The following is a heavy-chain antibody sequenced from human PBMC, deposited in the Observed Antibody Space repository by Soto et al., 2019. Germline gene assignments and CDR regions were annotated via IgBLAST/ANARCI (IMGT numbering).Heavy chain of an antibody. Sequence: QVQLVQSGAEVTKPGASVRVSCKTSGYTFSTYGLSWVRQAPGQGLEWMGWSVADSGNTVYAQKFQGRVTGTTARSTNTAYMELRSLRSADTALYYCARVAGYGSGSRHFDNWGHGTLVTVSS. V-gene: IGHV1-18*01. J-gene: IGHJ4*01. CDR1: GYTFSTYG. D-gene: IGHD3-10*01. CDR2: SVADSGNT. CDR3: ARVAGYGSGSRHFDN.